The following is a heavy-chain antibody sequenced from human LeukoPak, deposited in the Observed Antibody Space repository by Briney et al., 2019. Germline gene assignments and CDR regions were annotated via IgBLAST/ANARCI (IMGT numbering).Heavy chain of an antibody. Sequence: ASVKVSCKASGYTFTSYCISWVRQAPGQGREWMGLISAYNGNTNYAQKLQRRISMTTNTSTSTAYMVLRSRRSDDTAVYYWASNPFPDTAMGRGNFDYWGQGTLVTVSS. CDR1: GYTFTSYC. CDR3: ASNPFPDTAMGRGNFDY. CDR2: ISAYNGNT. D-gene: IGHD5-18*01. V-gene: IGHV1-18*01. J-gene: IGHJ4*02.